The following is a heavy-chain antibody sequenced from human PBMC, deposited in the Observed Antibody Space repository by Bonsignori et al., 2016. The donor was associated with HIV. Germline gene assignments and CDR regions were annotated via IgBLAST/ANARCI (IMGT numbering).Heavy chain of an antibody. V-gene: IGHV4-59*01. CDR2: IYYSGTT. CDR3: ARGLYSSGYYYYMDV. Sequence: WIRQPSGKGLEWIGFIYYSGTTQYNPSLKNRVTISADTSKNQFSLKLRSVTAADTAVYYCARGLYSSGYYYYMDVWGKGTTVTVSS. J-gene: IGHJ6*03. D-gene: IGHD6-19*01.